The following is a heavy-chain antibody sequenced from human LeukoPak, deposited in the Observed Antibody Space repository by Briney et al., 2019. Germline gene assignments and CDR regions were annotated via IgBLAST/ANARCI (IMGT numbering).Heavy chain of an antibody. Sequence: SQTLSLTCAISGDSVSSNSAAWNWIRQSPSRGLEWLGRTYYRSKWYNDYAVSVKSRITINPDTSKNQFSLQLNSVTPEDTAVYYCARVEVLEGAHYYYMDVWGKGTTVTVSS. CDR2: TYYRSKWYN. D-gene: IGHD2/OR15-2a*01. CDR3: ARVEVLEGAHYYYMDV. V-gene: IGHV6-1*01. CDR1: GDSVSSNSAA. J-gene: IGHJ6*03.